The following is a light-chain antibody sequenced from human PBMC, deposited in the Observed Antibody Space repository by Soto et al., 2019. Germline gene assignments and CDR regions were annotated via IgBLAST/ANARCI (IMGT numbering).Light chain of an antibody. CDR1: PSVSSSY. J-gene: IGKJ2*01. CDR2: GAS. V-gene: IGKV3-20*01. CDR3: QQYGSSPYT. Sequence: EIVLTQSPGTLSLSPGERDTLSCRASPSVSSSYIAWYQQIPGQAPRLLIYGASSRGTSIPDRFSGSGSGTDFSLIISRLEPEDFSVYYFQQYGSSPYTFGRGTKLEIK.